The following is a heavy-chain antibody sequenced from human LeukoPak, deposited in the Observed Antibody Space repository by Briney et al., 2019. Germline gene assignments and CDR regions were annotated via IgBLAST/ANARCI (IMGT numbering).Heavy chain of an antibody. J-gene: IGHJ6*03. V-gene: IGHV1-69*05. D-gene: IGHD6-19*01. CDR2: IIPIFGTA. CDR3: AGRGYSGWSYYYYMDV. Sequence: SVKVSCKASGGTFSSYAISWVRQAPGQGLEWMGGIIPIFGTANYAQKFQGRVTITTDESTSTAYMELSSLRSEDTAVYYCAGRGYSGWSYYYYMDVWGKGTTVTVSS. CDR1: GGTFSSYA.